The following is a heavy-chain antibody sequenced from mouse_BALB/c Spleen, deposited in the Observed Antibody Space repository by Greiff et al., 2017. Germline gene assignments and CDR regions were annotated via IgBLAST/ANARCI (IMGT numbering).Heavy chain of an antibody. CDR3: ARHGSSRGIFDY. J-gene: IGHJ2*01. V-gene: IGHV5-12-2*01. Sequence: EVKLVESGGGLVQPGGSLKLSCAASGFTFSSYTMSWVRQTPEKRLEWVAYISNGGGSTYYPDTVKGRFTISRDNAKNTLYLQMSSLKSEDTAMYYCARHGSSRGIFDYWGQGTTLTVSS. CDR2: ISNGGGST. CDR1: GFTFSSYT. D-gene: IGHD1-1*01.